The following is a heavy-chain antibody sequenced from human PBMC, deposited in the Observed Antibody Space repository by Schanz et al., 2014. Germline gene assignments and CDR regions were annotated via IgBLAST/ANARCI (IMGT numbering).Heavy chain of an antibody. J-gene: IGHJ6*02. CDR2: IWYDGSNN. V-gene: IGHV3-33*06. CDR3: AKGRGGTSSEALDQYYGMDV. CDR1: GFTFSKYG. D-gene: IGHD6-6*01. Sequence: QVQLVEPGGGVVQPGRSLRLSCAASGFTFSKYGMHWVRQAPGKGLGWAEIIWYDGSNNGYADSVKGRFPIARGNSQDILYLQMNSLTREDAAGYSSAKGRGGTSSEALDQYYGMDVWGQGTTVTVSS.